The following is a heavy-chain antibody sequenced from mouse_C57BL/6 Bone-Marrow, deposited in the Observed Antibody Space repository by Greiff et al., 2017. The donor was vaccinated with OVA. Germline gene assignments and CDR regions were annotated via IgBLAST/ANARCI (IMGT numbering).Heavy chain of an antibody. CDR3: ARAYYYGSSYGY. J-gene: IGHJ2*01. D-gene: IGHD1-1*01. V-gene: IGHV5-17*01. CDR1: GFTFSDYG. Sequence: EVQGVESGGGLVKPGGSLQLSCAASGFTFSDYGMHWVRQAPEKGLEWVAYISSGSSTIYYADTVKGRFTISRDNAKNTLFLQMTSLRSEDTAMYYCARAYYYGSSYGYWGQGTTLTVSS. CDR2: ISSGSSTI.